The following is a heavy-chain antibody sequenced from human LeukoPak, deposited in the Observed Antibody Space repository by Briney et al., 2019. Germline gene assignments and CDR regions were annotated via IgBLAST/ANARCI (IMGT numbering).Heavy chain of an antibody. CDR1: GYTFTSYG. CDR3: ARGVIHYDILTGYYRYYFDY. D-gene: IGHD3-9*01. Sequence: ASVKVSCKASGYTFTSYGISWVRQAPGQGLEWMGWISAYNGNTNYAQKLQGRVTMTTDTSTSTAYMGLRSLRSDDTAVYYCARGVIHYDILTGYYRYYFDYWGQGTLVTVSS. V-gene: IGHV1-18*01. CDR2: ISAYNGNT. J-gene: IGHJ4*02.